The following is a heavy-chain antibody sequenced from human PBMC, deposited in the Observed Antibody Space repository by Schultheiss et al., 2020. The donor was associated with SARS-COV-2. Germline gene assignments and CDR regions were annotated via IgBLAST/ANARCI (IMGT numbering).Heavy chain of an antibody. Sequence: SETLSLTCAVYGGSFSGYYWSWIRQHPGKGLEWIGYIYYSGSTYYNPSLKSRVTISVDTSKNQFSLKLSSVTAADTAVYYCARVVTAISARWYFDYWGQGTLVTVSS. J-gene: IGHJ4*02. CDR1: GGSFSGYY. D-gene: IGHD2-21*02. CDR3: ARVVTAISARWYFDY. CDR2: IYYSGST. V-gene: IGHV4-31*11.